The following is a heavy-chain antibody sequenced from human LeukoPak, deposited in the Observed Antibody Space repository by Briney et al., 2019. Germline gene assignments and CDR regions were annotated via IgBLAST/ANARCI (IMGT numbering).Heavy chain of an antibody. V-gene: IGHV3-74*01. Sequence: GGSLRLSCTASGFTFSRYWMHWVRQAPEKGLVWVSSVLTDGSYADYADSVKGRFTISRDNAKNTLYLQMNSLRAEDTAVYYCSRGTSDWPGVDYWGQGTQVTVSS. CDR2: VLTDGSYA. CDR1: GFTFSRYW. CDR3: SRGTSDWPGVDY. D-gene: IGHD6-19*01. J-gene: IGHJ4*02.